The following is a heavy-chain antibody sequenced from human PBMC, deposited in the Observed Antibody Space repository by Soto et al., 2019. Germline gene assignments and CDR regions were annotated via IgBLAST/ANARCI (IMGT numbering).Heavy chain of an antibody. CDR3: AHRPTAARVSWFDP. Sequence: QITLKESGPPLVKPTQTLTLTCTFSGFSLSTSGVGVGWIRQPPGKALEWLALIYWDDDKRYSPSLKSRLTNTKDTSKNQVILTMTNMDPVDTATYCCAHRPTAARVSWFDPWGQGTLVTVSS. J-gene: IGHJ5*02. CDR1: GFSLSTSGVG. CDR2: IYWDDDK. V-gene: IGHV2-5*02. D-gene: IGHD2-21*01.